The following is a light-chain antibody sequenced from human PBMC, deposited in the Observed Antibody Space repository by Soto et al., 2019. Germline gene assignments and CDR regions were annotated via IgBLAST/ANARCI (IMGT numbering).Light chain of an antibody. CDR2: DVN. CDR1: SSDVGGYNY. J-gene: IGLJ3*02. V-gene: IGLV2-11*01. CDR3: CSYAGSVTWV. Sequence: QSALTQPRSVSGSPGQSVTNSCTGTSSDVGGYNYVSWYQQHPGKAPKLMIYDVNKWPSGVPDRFSGSKSGNTASLTISGLQAEDEADYYCCSYAGSVTWVFGGGTKLTVL.